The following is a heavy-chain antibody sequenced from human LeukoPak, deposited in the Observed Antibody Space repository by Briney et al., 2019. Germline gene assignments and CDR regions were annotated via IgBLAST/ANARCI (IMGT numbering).Heavy chain of an antibody. CDR3: ARVLYDSSGWYSAFDI. CDR1: GGSISSSSYY. J-gene: IGHJ3*02. D-gene: IGHD6-19*01. CDR2: IYYSGST. V-gene: IGHV4-61*05. Sequence: SETLSLTCTVSGGSISSSSYYWGWIRQPPGKGLEWIGYIYYSGSTNYNPSLKSRVTISVDTSKNQFSLKLSSVTAADTAVYYCARVLYDSSGWYSAFDIWGQGTMVTVSS.